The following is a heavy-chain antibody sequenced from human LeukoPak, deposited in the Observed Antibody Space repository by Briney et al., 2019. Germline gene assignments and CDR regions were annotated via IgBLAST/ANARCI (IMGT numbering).Heavy chain of an antibody. CDR3: ATGGVYSSNFDY. V-gene: IGHV5-51*01. J-gene: IGHJ4*02. CDR1: GYTFIRFW. CDR2: IYPGDSET. Sequence: GESLKISCKGSGYTFIRFWIGWVRQMPGKGLEWMGIIYPGDSETRYSPSFQGQVTISVDKSISTAYLQWSSLKASDTAVYYCATGGVYSSNFDYWGQGTLVTVSS. D-gene: IGHD5-18*01.